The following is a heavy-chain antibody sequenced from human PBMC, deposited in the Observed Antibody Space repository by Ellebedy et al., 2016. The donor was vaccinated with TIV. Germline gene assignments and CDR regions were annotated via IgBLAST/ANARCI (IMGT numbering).Heavy chain of an antibody. CDR1: TFSFRSYW. V-gene: IGHV3-7*01. J-gene: IGHJ3*02. CDR2: IKQDGSEK. CDR3: STDGSYGDYLSPTHAFES. D-gene: IGHD4-17*01. Sequence: GESLKISCAASTFSFRSYWMSWVRQAPGKGLEWVANIKQDGSEKYYVDSVKGRFTISRDNAKNSLFLQMNSLRAEDTAVYYCSTDGSYGDYLSPTHAFESWGQGTMVTVSS.